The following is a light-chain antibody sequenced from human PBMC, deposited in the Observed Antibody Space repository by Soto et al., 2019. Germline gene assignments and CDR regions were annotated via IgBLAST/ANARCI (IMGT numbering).Light chain of an antibody. Sequence: DIQMTQSPSSLSASVGDRVTITCRASQSINTSLNWYQQKPGEAPNLLIFGASSFQTGVPSRFGGSGSGADFTLTISNLQPEDFATYYCQQSYIFPLTFGGGTKVDI. CDR3: QQSYIFPLT. V-gene: IGKV1-39*01. CDR1: QSINTS. J-gene: IGKJ4*01. CDR2: GAS.